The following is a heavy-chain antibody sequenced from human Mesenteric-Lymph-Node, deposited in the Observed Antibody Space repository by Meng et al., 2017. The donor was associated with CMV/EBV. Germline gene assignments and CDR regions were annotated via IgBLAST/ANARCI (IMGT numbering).Heavy chain of an antibody. V-gene: IGHV3-9*01. CDR1: GFTFDDYA. D-gene: IGHD2-2*01. CDR2: ISWNSGSI. J-gene: IGHJ6*02. Sequence: GGSLRLSCAASGFTFDDYAMHWVRQAPGKGLEWVSGISWNSGSIGYADSVKGRFTISRDNAKNSLYLQMNSLRAEDTTIYYCARVSVPAAILYYQFGMDVWGQGTTVTVSS. CDR3: ARVSVPAAILYYQFGMDV.